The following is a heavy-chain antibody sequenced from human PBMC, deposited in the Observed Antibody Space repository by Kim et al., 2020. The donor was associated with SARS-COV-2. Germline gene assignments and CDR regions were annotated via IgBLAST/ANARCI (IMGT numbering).Heavy chain of an antibody. J-gene: IGHJ6*02. D-gene: IGHD3-10*01. Sequence: QKCQERVTITRDMSTSTAYMELSSLRSEDTAVYYCAAPASDPKIYGMDVWGQGTTVTVSS. V-gene: IGHV1-58*01. CDR3: AAPASDPKIYGMDV.